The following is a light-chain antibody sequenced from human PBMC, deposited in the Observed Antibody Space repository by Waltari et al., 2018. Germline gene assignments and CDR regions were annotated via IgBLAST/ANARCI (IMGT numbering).Light chain of an antibody. Sequence: QSALTQPASVSGSPGQSITISCPGTSSEVGGYNYVSWYQQHPGKAPKLMIYDVSNRPSGVSNRFSGSKSGNTASLTISGLQAEDEADYYCSSYTSSSTLVFGGGTKLTVL. CDR3: SSYTSSSTLV. CDR1: SSEVGGYNY. J-gene: IGLJ2*01. CDR2: DVS. V-gene: IGLV2-14*03.